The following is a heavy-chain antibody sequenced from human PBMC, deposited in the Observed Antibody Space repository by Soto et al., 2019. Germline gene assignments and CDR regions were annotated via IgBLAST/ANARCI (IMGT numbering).Heavy chain of an antibody. J-gene: IGHJ4*02. CDR2: INHSGST. CDR3: ARAFDFWSGLS. V-gene: IGHV4-34*01. D-gene: IGHD3-3*01. Sequence: TLSLTCAVYGGSFSGYYWSWIRQPPGKGLEWIGEINHSGSTNYNPSLKSRVTISVDTSKNQFSLKLSSVTAADTAVYYCARAFDFWSGLSWGQGPRFTVSS. CDR1: GGSFSGYY.